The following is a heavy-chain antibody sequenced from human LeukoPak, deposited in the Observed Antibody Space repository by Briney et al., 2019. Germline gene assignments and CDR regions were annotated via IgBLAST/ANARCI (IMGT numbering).Heavy chain of an antibody. Sequence: GGSLRLSCAASGFTFSSYAMSWVRQAPGKGLEWVAATSSSDSGKYHADSVRGRFTISRDNSKNTVYLQMNSLRAEDAAVYYCARAPVTSCRGAFCYPFDYWGPRILVTVSS. CDR1: GFTFSSYA. V-gene: IGHV3-23*01. J-gene: IGHJ4*02. CDR2: TSSSDSGK. CDR3: ARAPVTSCRGAFCYPFDY. D-gene: IGHD2-15*01.